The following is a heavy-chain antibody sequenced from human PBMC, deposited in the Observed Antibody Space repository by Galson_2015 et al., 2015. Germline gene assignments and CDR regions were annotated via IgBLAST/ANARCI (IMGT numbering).Heavy chain of an antibody. V-gene: IGHV3-30*18. J-gene: IGHJ4*02. D-gene: IGHD5-24*01. CDR1: GFTFSSYG. CDR3: AKLTSDGYTLDY. CDR2: ISYDGSNK. Sequence: SLRLSCAASGFTFSSYGMHWVRQAPGKGLEWVAVISYDGSNKYYADSVKGRFTISRDNSKNTLYLQMNSLRAEDTAVYYCAKLTSDGYTLDYWGQGTLVTVSS.